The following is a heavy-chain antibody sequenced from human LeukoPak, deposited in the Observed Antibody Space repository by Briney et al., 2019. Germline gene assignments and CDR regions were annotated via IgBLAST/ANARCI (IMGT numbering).Heavy chain of an antibody. CDR2: IIPIFGTA. D-gene: IGHD4-11*01. V-gene: IGHV1-69*05. CDR1: GYTFTGYY. J-gene: IGHJ6*03. Sequence: GASVKVSCKASGYTFTGYYMHWVRQAPGQGLEWMGGIIPIFGTANYAQKFQGRVTITTDESTSTAYMELSSLRSEDTAVYYCATSAYSNYSYYMDVWGKGTTVTVSS. CDR3: ATSAYSNYSYYMDV.